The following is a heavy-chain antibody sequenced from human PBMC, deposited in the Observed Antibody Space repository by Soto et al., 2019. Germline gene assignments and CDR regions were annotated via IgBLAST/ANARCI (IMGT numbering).Heavy chain of an antibody. J-gene: IGHJ5*02. CDR1: GFTFSNYG. Sequence: EVQLLESGGGLVQPGGSLRVSCTASGFTFSNYGMSWVRQAPGKGLEWVSSISGSGGGIYYADSVRGRFTISRDNSKNTLYLQMNDLRVEDTAVYYCAKNPSLIVVERFDPWGQGTLVTVSS. CDR2: ISGSGGGI. CDR3: AKNPSLIVVERFDP. D-gene: IGHD2-15*01. V-gene: IGHV3-23*01.